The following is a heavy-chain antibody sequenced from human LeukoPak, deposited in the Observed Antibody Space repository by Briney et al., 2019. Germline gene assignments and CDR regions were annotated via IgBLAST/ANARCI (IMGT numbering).Heavy chain of an antibody. CDR2: ISYDGSNK. CDR1: GFTFSSYA. J-gene: IGHJ4*02. V-gene: IGHV3-30-3*01. CDR3: ARDRGAAGTTTIFDY. Sequence: PGGSLRLSCAASGFTFSSYAMHWVRQAPGKGLEWVAVISYDGSNKYYADSVKGRFTISRDNSKNTLYLQMNSLRAEDTAVYYCARDRGAAGTTTIFDYWGQGTLVTVSS. D-gene: IGHD6-13*01.